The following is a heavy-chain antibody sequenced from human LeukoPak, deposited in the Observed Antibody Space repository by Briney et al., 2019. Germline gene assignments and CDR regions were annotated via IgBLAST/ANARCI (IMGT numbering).Heavy chain of an antibody. Sequence: GRSLKLSYAASGVTVTSYAMSCVRQPPGKGREWVSAISGSGGSTYYADSVKGGFTISRDYSKKTLYLKMKSLRAKDTAVYYCAKDHDYGDYRVYWGQGTLVTVSS. V-gene: IGHV3-23*01. CDR1: GVTVTSYA. J-gene: IGHJ4*02. D-gene: IGHD4-17*01. CDR3: AKDHDYGDYRVY. CDR2: ISGSGGST.